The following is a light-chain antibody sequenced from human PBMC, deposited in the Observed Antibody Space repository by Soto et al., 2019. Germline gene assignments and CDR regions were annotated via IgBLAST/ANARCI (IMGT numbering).Light chain of an antibody. Sequence: EIVLTQSPATLSLSPGERATLSCRASRTVGNFLAWYQQKPGQAPSLLIYDATHRATGIPARFSGSGSGTDFTLPISSLEPEDFGVYYGQQRYNWPPLTFGGGTKVDIK. V-gene: IGKV3-11*01. CDR3: QQRYNWPPLT. CDR2: DAT. CDR1: RTVGNF. J-gene: IGKJ4*01.